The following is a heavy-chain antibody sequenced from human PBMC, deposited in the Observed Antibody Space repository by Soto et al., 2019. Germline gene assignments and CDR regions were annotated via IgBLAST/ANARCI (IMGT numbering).Heavy chain of an antibody. V-gene: IGHV4-59*01. D-gene: IGHD3-10*01. CDR2: IYYSGST. CDR3: ARAGTNMVQFDY. J-gene: IGHJ4*02. CDR1: GGSINSYF. Sequence: EALSLTCTVSGGSINSYFWSWIRQSPGKGLEWIGHIYYSGSTSYSPSLKSRVSISVDTSKNQFSLEVHSVTAADTAVYYCARAGTNMVQFDYWGQGTLVTVSS.